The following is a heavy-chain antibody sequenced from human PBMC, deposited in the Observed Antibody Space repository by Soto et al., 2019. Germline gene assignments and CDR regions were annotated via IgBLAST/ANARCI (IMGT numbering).Heavy chain of an antibody. D-gene: IGHD1-1*01. CDR3: ARVGGNWNDDYFDY. V-gene: IGHV1-8*01. J-gene: IGHJ4*02. CDR1: GYTFSDHD. Sequence: QVQLVQSGAEVKKPGASVKVSCKASGYTFSDHDINWVRQASVQGPEWLGWMNTNSGDTGYAHNFQGRVTMTRDTSKRTAYMEMSSLRSEHTAVYYCARVGGNWNDDYFDYWGQGTLVTVSS. CDR2: MNTNSGDT.